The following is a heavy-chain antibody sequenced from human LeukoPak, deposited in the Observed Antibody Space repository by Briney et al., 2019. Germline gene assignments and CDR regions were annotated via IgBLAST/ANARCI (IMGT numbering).Heavy chain of an antibody. CDR2: IYSGDST. J-gene: IGHJ4*02. D-gene: IGHD5-18*01. CDR1: GFTVSNNY. CDR3: VRVGGLNSYGPSDN. Sequence: GGSLRLSCAASGFTVSNNYMTWVRQAPGKGLEWVSIIYSGDSTYYADSVKGRFSISRDNAKNSLYLQMTSLRAEDMAVYYCVRVGGLNSYGPSDNWGQGTLVPVSS. V-gene: IGHV3-66*01.